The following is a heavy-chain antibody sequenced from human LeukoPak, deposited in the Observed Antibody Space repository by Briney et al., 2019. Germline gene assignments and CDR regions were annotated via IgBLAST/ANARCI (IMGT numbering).Heavy chain of an antibody. J-gene: IGHJ6*03. CDR1: GGSLSGYY. CDR2: INHTGST. V-gene: IGHV4-34*01. Sequence: SETLSLTCAVYGGSLSGYYWSWIRQSPGKGLEWIGEINHTGSTNYNPSLKSRVTISVDTSKNQFSLKLSSVTAADTAVYYCARVFDSGSQAYFYYMDVWGKGTTVTISS. D-gene: IGHD3-10*01. CDR3: ARVFDSGSQAYFYYMDV.